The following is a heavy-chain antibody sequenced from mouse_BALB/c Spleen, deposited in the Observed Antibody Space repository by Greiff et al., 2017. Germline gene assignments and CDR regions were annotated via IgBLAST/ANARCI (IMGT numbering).Heavy chain of an antibody. CDR2: ISYSGST. Sequence: EVQLQESGPGLVKPSQSLSLTCTVTGYSITSDYAWNWIRQFPGNKLEWMGYISYSGSTSYNPSLKSRISITRDTSKNQFFLQLNSVTTEDTATYYCAINWDGYFDYWGQGTTLTVSS. CDR1: GYSITSDYA. V-gene: IGHV3-2*02. CDR3: AINWDGYFDY. D-gene: IGHD4-1*01. J-gene: IGHJ2*01.